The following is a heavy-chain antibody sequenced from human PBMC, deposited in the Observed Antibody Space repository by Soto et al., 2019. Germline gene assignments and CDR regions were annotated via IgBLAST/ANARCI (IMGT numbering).Heavy chain of an antibody. CDR1: GFTFRNYV. V-gene: IGHV3-23*01. Sequence: GGSLRLSCAASGFTFRNYVMSWVRQAPGKGLEWVSTLRGTGGSTNYADSVKGRFTISSDNSKNTLYLEMNNLRADGTAVYYCAKGAYITDIVGSLDSWGQGALVTVSS. CDR2: LRGTGGST. D-gene: IGHD3-22*01. CDR3: AKGAYITDIVGSLDS. J-gene: IGHJ5*01.